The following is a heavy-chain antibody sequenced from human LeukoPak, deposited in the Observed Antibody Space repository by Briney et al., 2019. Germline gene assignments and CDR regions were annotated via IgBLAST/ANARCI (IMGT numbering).Heavy chain of an antibody. Sequence: SETLSLTCTVSGGSISSYYWSWIRQPPGKGLEWIGYIYYSGSTNYNPSLKSRVTISVDTSKNQFSLKLSSVTAADTAVYYCAVRGYSYAPSVGMDVWGKGTTVTVSS. CDR1: GGSISSYY. CDR2: IYYSGST. D-gene: IGHD5-18*01. J-gene: IGHJ6*04. V-gene: IGHV4-59*01. CDR3: AVRGYSYAPSVGMDV.